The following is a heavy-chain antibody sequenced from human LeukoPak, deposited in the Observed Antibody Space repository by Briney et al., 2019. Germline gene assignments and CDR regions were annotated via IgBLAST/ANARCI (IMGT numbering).Heavy chain of an antibody. J-gene: IGHJ3*02. D-gene: IGHD3-9*01. CDR2: MNPNSGNT. CDR1: GYTFTSYD. Sequence: ASVKVSCKASGYTFTSYDINWVRQATGQGLEWMGWMNPNSGNTGYAQKFQGRVTITRNTSISTAYMELSSLRSEDTAVYYCAADVNVYFDWLFSPRAFDIWGQGTMVTVSS. V-gene: IGHV1-8*01. CDR3: AADVNVYFDWLFSPRAFDI.